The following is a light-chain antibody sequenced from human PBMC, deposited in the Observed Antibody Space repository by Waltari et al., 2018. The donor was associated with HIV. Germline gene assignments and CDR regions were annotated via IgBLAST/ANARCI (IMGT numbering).Light chain of an antibody. CDR3: QQYYETPPT. V-gene: IGKV4-1*01. CDR2: WAS. Sequence: DIVMTQAPDSLAVSRGERPTSNGTSSQGVFYSSNDKSYLAWYQQKPGQPPKLLIYWASTRDSGVPARFSGSGSGTDFTLTISSLQAEDVAVYHCQQYYETPPTFGQGTRVEIK. J-gene: IGKJ1*01. CDR1: QGVFYSSNDKSY.